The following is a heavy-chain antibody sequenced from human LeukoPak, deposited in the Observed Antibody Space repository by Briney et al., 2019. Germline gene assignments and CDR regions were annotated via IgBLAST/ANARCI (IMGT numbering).Heavy chain of an antibody. CDR1: GYTFTGYY. V-gene: IGHV1-2*02. Sequence: GASVKVSCKASGYTFTGYYMHWARQAPGQGLEWMGWINPNSGGTNYAQKFQGRVTMTRDTSISTVYMELSRLRSDDTAVYYCARDRGGSRSGFDPWGQGTLVTVSS. CDR2: INPNSGGT. J-gene: IGHJ5*02. CDR3: ARDRGGSRSGFDP. D-gene: IGHD3-10*01.